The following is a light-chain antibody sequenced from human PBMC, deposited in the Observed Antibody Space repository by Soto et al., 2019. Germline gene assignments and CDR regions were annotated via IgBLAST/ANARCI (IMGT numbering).Light chain of an antibody. CDR3: AAWDDSLSGVV. V-gene: IGLV1-47*01. CDR2: RNN. Sequence: QSVLTQPPSASGIPGQRVTISCSGSSSNIGSNYVYWYQQLPGTAPKLLIYRNNQRPSGVPDRFSGSKSGTSASLDISGLRSEDEADYYCAAWDDSLSGVVFGGGTKLTVL. J-gene: IGLJ2*01. CDR1: SSNIGSNY.